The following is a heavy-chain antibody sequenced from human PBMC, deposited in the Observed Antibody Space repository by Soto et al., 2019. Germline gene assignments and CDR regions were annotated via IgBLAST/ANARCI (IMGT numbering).Heavy chain of an antibody. J-gene: IGHJ5*02. CDR1: GGSISSGAYY. CDR2: IYYSGST. CDR3: ARGDPQNWFDP. Sequence: SETLSLTCTVSGGSISSGAYYWSWIRQHPGKDLEWIGYIYYSGSTYSNPSLRSRVTISVDTSKNQFSLKLRSVTAADTAVYYCARGDPQNWFDPWGQGTLVTVSS. V-gene: IGHV4-31*03.